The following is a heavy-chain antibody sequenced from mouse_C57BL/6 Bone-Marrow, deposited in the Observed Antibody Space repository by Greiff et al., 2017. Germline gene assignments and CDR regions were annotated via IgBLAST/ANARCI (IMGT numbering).Heavy chain of an antibody. V-gene: IGHV10-3*01. CDR3: VREWAYDYDFDY. Sequence: EVQGVESGGGLVQPKGSLKLSCAASGFTFNTYAMHWVRQAPGKGLEWVARIRSKSSNYATYYADSVKDRFTISRDDSQSMLYLQMNNLKTEDTAMYYCVREWAYDYDFDYWGQGTTLTVSS. CDR1: GFTFNTYA. D-gene: IGHD2-4*01. CDR2: IRSKSSNYAT. J-gene: IGHJ2*01.